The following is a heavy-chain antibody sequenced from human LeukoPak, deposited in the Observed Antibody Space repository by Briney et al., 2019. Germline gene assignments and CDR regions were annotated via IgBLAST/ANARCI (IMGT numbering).Heavy chain of an antibody. CDR1: GFTFSSYS. Sequence: GGSLRLSCAASGFTFSSYSMNWVRQAPGKGLEWVSSISSSSSYIYYADSVKGRFTISRDNAKNSLYLQMNSLRAEDTAVYYCARDQQGGSCYLGFYYYGMDVWGQGTTVTVSS. J-gene: IGHJ6*02. CDR3: ARDQQGGSCYLGFYYYGMDV. D-gene: IGHD2-15*01. CDR2: ISSSSSYI. V-gene: IGHV3-21*01.